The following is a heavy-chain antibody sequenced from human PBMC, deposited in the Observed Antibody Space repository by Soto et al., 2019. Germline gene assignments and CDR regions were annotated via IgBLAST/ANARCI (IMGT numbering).Heavy chain of an antibody. CDR3: AKDLLPVVVAAPFDY. CDR2: ISYDGSNK. Sequence: QVQLVESGGGVVQPGRSLRLSCAASGFTFSSYGMHWVRQAPGKGLEWVAIISYDGSNKYYADSVKGRFTISIDNSKNTLYMQMNSLRAEDTAVYYCAKDLLPVVVAAPFDYWGQGTLVTVSS. J-gene: IGHJ4*02. D-gene: IGHD2-15*01. V-gene: IGHV3-30*18. CDR1: GFTFSSYG.